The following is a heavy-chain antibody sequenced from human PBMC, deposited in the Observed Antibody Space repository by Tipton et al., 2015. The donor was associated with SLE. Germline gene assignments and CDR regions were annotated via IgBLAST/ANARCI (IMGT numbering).Heavy chain of an antibody. CDR3: AGGARRGLGSYVLVD. CDR1: GYTFTSFD. J-gene: IGHJ4*02. V-gene: IGHV1-8*01. Sequence: QSGPEVKKPGASVKVSCKASGYTFTSFDINWVRQASGQGLEWMGWMNPNSGNTGYAQKFQGRVTMTRNTSISTAYMDLSSLRSEDTAVYFCAGGARRGLGSYVLVDWGQGTLVLVSA. D-gene: IGHD3-10*01. CDR2: MNPNSGNT.